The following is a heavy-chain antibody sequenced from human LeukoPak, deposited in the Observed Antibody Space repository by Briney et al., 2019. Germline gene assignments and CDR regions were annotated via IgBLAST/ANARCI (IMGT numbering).Heavy chain of an antibody. V-gene: IGHV3-53*05. CDR1: GFTVSSNY. Sequence: GGSLRLSCAASGFTVSSNYMSWVRQAPGKGLEWVSVIYSGGSTYYADSVKGRFTISRDNSKNTLYLQMNSLRAEDTAVYYCARDQHSGSYSYWGQGTLVTVSS. J-gene: IGHJ4*02. D-gene: IGHD1-26*01. CDR2: IYSGGST. CDR3: ARDQHSGSYSY.